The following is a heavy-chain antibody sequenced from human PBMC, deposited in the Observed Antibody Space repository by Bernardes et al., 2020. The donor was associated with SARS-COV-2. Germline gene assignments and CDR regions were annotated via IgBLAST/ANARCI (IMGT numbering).Heavy chain of an antibody. V-gene: IGHV4-61*02. CDR2: IYTSGST. CDR3: ARGFAAYYYYAMDV. J-gene: IGHJ6*02. D-gene: IGHD3-10*01. Sequence: SKTLSLTCTVSGGSISSGSYYWSWIRQPAGKGLEWIGRIYTSGSTNYNPSLKSRVTISVDTSKNQFSLKLSSVTAADTAVYYCARGFAAYYYYAMDVWGQGTTVTVSS. CDR1: GGSISSGSYY.